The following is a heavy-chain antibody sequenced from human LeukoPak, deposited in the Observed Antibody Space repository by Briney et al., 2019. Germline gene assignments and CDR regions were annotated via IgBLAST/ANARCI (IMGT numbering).Heavy chain of an antibody. Sequence: KASETLSLTCGVSGGSISSGGYYWSWIRQHPGKGLEWIGYIYYSGSTYYNPSLKSRVTISGDMSKNQFSLKLSSVTAADTAVYYCARVRISMVRGFSYDVFDIWGQGTRVTVSS. D-gene: IGHD3-10*01. J-gene: IGHJ3*02. CDR1: GGSISSGGYY. CDR2: IYYSGST. CDR3: ARVRISMVRGFSYDVFDI. V-gene: IGHV4-31*11.